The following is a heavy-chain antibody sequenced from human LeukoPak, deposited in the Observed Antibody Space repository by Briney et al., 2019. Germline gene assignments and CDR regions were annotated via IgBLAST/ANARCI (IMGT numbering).Heavy chain of an antibody. Sequence: GGSLRLSCAASEFTFSSYWMNWVRQAPGKGLEWVANIKQDGSEKYYVDSVKGRFTISRDNAKNSLYLQMNSLRAEDTAVYYCARDGWLRGQGTLVTVSS. J-gene: IGHJ4*02. CDR2: IKQDGSEK. V-gene: IGHV3-7*01. CDR1: EFTFSSYW. D-gene: IGHD5-12*01. CDR3: ARDGWL.